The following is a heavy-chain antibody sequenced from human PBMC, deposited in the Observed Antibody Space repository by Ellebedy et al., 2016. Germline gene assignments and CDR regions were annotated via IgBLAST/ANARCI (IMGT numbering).Heavy chain of an antibody. Sequence: SGPTLVKPPQTLTLTCTFSGFSLSTSGMCVSWIRQPPGKALEWLARIDWDDDKYYSTSLKTRLTISKDTSKNQVVLTMTNMDPVDTATYYCARMRSVGYCSGGSCEGFDYWGQGTLVTVSS. D-gene: IGHD2-15*01. CDR1: GFSLSTSGMC. J-gene: IGHJ4*02. CDR2: IDWDDDK. CDR3: ARMRSVGYCSGGSCEGFDY. V-gene: IGHV2-70*11.